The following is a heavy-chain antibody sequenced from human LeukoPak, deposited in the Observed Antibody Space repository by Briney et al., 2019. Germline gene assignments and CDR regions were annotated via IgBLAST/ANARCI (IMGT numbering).Heavy chain of an antibody. Sequence: GASLRLSCAASGFTVSSNYMSWVRQAPGKGLEWVSVIYSGGSTYYADSVKGRFAISRDNSKNTLYLQMNSLRAEDTAVYYCARGDYYGSGSYAYWGQGTLVTVSS. CDR3: ARGDYYGSGSYAY. CDR2: IYSGGST. J-gene: IGHJ4*02. CDR1: GFTVSSNY. D-gene: IGHD3-10*01. V-gene: IGHV3-53*01.